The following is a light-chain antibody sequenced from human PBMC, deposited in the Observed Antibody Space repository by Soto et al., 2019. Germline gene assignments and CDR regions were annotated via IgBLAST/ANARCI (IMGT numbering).Light chain of an antibody. CDR3: AALDDSLKGPV. CDR2: TNN. J-gene: IGLJ2*01. CDR1: SSNIGSNT. V-gene: IGLV1-44*01. Sequence: QSVLTQPPSASGTPGQRVTISCSGSSSNIGSNTVNWYQQLPGTAPKLLIYTNNQRPSGVPDRFSGSKSANSASLGISRLRSEDEADYYCAALDDSLKGPVFGGGTKRPVL.